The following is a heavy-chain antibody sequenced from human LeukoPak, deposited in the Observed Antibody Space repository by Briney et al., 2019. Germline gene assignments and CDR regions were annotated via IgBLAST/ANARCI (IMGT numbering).Heavy chain of an antibody. CDR1: GFTFSSYA. V-gene: IGHV3-33*08. CDR3: ARDLYYYDSSGYYYDY. Sequence: GGSLRLSCAASGFTFSSYAMSWVRQAPGKGLEWVAVIWYDGSNKYYADSVKGRFTISRDNSKNTLYLQMNSLRAEDTAVYYCARDLYYYDSSGYYYDYWGQGTLVTVSS. J-gene: IGHJ4*02. D-gene: IGHD3-22*01. CDR2: IWYDGSNK.